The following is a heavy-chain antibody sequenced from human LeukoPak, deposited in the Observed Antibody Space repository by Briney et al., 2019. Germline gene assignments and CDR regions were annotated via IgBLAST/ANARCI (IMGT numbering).Heavy chain of an antibody. CDR3: AKGQLFGELLAYYYYYMDV. D-gene: IGHD3-10*01. CDR2: ISRSSTTI. CDR1: GFTFSSYN. J-gene: IGHJ6*03. Sequence: GGSLRLSCAASGFTFSSYNMNWVRQAPGKGLEWVSYISRSSTTIYYADSVKGRFTISRDNAKNSLYLQMNSLRAEDTAVYYCAKGQLFGELLAYYYYYMDVWGKGTTVTISS. V-gene: IGHV3-48*01.